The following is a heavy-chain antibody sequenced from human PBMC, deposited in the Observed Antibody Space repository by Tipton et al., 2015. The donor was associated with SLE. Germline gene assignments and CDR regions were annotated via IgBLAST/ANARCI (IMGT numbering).Heavy chain of an antibody. CDR3: ARHVMVIEVIWSYSAFAI. CDR1: GGSITTSSYY. V-gene: IGHV4-39*01. D-gene: IGHD3-22*01. CDR2: IYYTGST. Sequence: TLSLTCTVSGGSITTSSYYWGWIRPPPGKGLEWIGSIYYTGSTYYNPSIKTRVTISVDTTKNQASLKLSSVSAADTALYYCARHVMVIEVIWSYSAFAIWGQVTMVTISS. J-gene: IGHJ3*02.